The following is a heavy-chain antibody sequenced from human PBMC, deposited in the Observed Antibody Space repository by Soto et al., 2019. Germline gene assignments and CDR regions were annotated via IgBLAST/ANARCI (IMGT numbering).Heavy chain of an antibody. CDR3: ARGYCSGGSCYSREDWFDP. CDR1: GYTFTSYG. Sequence: ASVKVSCKASGYTFTSYGSSWVRQAPGQGLEWMGWISAYNGNTNYAQKLQGRVTMTTDTSTSTAYMELRSLRSDDTAVYYCARGYCSGGSCYSREDWFDPWGQGTLVTVCS. D-gene: IGHD2-15*01. CDR2: ISAYNGNT. V-gene: IGHV1-18*01. J-gene: IGHJ5*02.